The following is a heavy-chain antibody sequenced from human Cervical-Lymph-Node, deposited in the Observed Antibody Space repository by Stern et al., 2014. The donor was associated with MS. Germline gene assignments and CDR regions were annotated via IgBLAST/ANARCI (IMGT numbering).Heavy chain of an antibody. CDR2: ISADTGDT. V-gene: IGHV1-18*01. D-gene: IGHD3-10*01. J-gene: IGHJ3*02. CDR1: GYRFVSYG. Sequence: VQLVESGAELKKPGASVKVSCKASGYRFVSYGITWVRQAPGQGLEWLGWISADTGDTDDARNLQGRVTMTTHTPTTTAYMELRSLRSDDTAVYYCAINYYGAGTYRAFDIWGQGTLVIVSA. CDR3: AINYYGAGTYRAFDI.